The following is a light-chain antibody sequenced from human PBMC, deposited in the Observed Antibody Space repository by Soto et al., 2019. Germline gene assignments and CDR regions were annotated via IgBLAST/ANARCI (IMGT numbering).Light chain of an antibody. CDR3: QQYNSYSWT. V-gene: IGKV1-5*01. Sequence: DIQMTQSPSTLSASAGDRVTITCRASQHISRWLAWYQQKAGKAPKLLIYDVSTLETGVPSRFSGSGSGTELTITISSLQPDDFETYYCQQYNSYSWTFGQGTRLEIK. J-gene: IGKJ5*01. CDR2: DVS. CDR1: QHISRW.